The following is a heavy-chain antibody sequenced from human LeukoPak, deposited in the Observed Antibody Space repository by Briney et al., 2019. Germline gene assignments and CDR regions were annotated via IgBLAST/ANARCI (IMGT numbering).Heavy chain of an antibody. J-gene: IGHJ5*02. CDR3: ARQSAAAQYTNWFDP. Sequence: GESLKISCKGSGYSFASFWIGWVRQIPGKGLEWMRVIYPADSDTRYSPSFQGQVTISADKSTSTAYLQWSTLKASDTAIYYCARQSAAAQYTNWFDPWGQGTLVTVSS. V-gene: IGHV5-51*01. CDR2: IYPADSDT. D-gene: IGHD2-2*01. CDR1: GYSFASFW.